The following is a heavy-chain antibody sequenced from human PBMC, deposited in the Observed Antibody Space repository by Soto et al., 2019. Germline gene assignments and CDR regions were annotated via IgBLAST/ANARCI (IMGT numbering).Heavy chain of an antibody. CDR2: ISYDGSNK. J-gene: IGHJ4*02. CDR1: GFTFSSYG. D-gene: IGHD5-18*01. V-gene: IGHV3-30*18. Sequence: GGSLRLSCAASGFTFSSYGMHWVRQAPGKGLEWVAVISYDGSNKYYADSVKGRFTISRDKSKNTLYLQMNSLRAEDTAVYYCAKAFWVGRWIQLPPTWSGDYWGQGTLVTVSP. CDR3: AKAFWVGRWIQLPPTWSGDY.